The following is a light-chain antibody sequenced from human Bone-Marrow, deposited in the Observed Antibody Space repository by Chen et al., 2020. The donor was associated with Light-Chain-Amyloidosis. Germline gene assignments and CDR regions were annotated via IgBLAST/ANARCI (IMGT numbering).Light chain of an antibody. J-gene: IGLJ3*02. V-gene: IGLV3-21*04. Sequence: SYVLTQPPSVSVAPGKTAKITCEETNIGSRSVHWYQQRPGQAPVLLIYSDSERPSGRPERVSGSNSGNTATLTISRVEAEDEADYYCQMWDANTDRWVFGGGTKLTVL. CDR1: NIGSRS. CDR2: SDS. CDR3: QMWDANTDRWV.